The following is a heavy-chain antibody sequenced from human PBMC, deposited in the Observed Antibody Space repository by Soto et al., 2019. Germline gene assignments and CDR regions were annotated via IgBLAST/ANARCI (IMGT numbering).Heavy chain of an antibody. CDR2: INPVGST. CDR3: GRGQRSDPYLDS. CDR1: GGSFSGYH. Sequence: ASETLSLTCGVYGGSFSGYHWNWIRQPPGKGLEWIGDINPVGSTNYNPSLKRRVTISLDTSKNQFSLNLDSVTAAATAVYSCGRGQRSDPYLDSCGRGSRVTVSS. V-gene: IGHV4-34*01. J-gene: IGHJ4*02.